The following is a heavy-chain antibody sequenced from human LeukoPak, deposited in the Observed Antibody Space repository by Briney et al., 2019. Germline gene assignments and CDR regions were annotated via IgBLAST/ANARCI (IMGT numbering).Heavy chain of an antibody. Sequence: ASVKVSCKASGYTFTSYGISWVRQAPGQGLEWMGWISAYNGNTNYAQKLQGRVTMTTDTSTSTAYMELRSLRSDDTAVYYCARVRQSITIFGVVAYYFDYWGQGTLVTVSS. CDR3: ARVRQSITIFGVVAYYFDY. CDR2: ISAYNGNT. CDR1: GYTFTSYG. V-gene: IGHV1-18*01. J-gene: IGHJ4*02. D-gene: IGHD3-3*01.